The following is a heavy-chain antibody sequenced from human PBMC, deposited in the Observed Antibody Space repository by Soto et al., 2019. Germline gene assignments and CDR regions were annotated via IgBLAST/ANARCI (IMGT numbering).Heavy chain of an antibody. CDR3: TRGLDY. V-gene: IGHV4-4*02. CDR2: IFHSGGT. J-gene: IGHJ4*02. CDR1: GGSISSNHW. Sequence: QVQLQESGPRLVKPSGTLSLTCVVSGGSISSNHWWNWVRQPPGKGLEWIGEIFHSGGTNYNPSLTSRVTISVDKSRNQFSLKLTSVTAADTAVYYCTRGLDYWGQGTLVTVSS.